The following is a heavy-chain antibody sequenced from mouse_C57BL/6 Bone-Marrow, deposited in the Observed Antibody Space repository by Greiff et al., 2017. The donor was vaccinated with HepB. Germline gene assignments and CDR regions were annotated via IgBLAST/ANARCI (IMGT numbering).Heavy chain of an antibody. Sequence: EVQRVESGPGLVKPSQSLSLTCSVTGYSITSGYYWNWIRQFQGNKLEWMGYISYEGSNNYNPSLKNRISITRDTSKNQFFLKWNSVTTEDTATYYCAREEVTSWFAYWGQGTLVTVSA. CDR3: AREEVTSWFAY. D-gene: IGHD2-2*01. CDR2: ISYEGSN. V-gene: IGHV3-6*01. J-gene: IGHJ3*01. CDR1: GYSITSGYY.